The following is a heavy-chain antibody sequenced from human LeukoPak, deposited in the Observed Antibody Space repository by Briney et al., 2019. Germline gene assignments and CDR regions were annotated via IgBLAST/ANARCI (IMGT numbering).Heavy chain of an antibody. CDR1: GYPFTTYG. Sequence: ASVKVSCKASGYPFTTYGINWVRQAPGQGLKWMGWISTDNGDANYAQKFQDRVIMTTDTSTSTAYIELRSLKSDDTAAYYCAREWWGYDVLTGDNWFDPWGQGTLVTVSS. D-gene: IGHD3-9*01. V-gene: IGHV1-18*01. J-gene: IGHJ5*02. CDR3: AREWWGYDVLTGDNWFDP. CDR2: ISTDNGDA.